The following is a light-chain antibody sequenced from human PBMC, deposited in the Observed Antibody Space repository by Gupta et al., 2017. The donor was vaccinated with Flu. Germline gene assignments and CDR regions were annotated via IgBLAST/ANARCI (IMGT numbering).Light chain of an antibody. CDR2: DAS. CDR1: QDISNY. V-gene: IGKV1-33*01. J-gene: IGKJ3*01. Sequence: SLSESVGDRVTITCQASQDISNYLSWYKNKPGKAPRLLIYDASSWETGVTSRFSGSGDGTDFTFTISSRQPEDFAPYYCQRDHDLHPSFSFGHGTKVDIK. CDR3: QRDHDLHPSFS.